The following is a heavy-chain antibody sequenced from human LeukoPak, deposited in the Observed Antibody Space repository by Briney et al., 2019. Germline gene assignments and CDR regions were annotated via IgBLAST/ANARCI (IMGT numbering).Heavy chain of an antibody. V-gene: IGHV3-13*01. Sequence: GGSLRLSCAASGFTFSSYDMHWVRQAAGKGLEWISTIGTADDTYYLASVEGRFTISRENAENSLYLQMSSLRAGDTAMYYCARERLGATKRVVNYDFDLWGRGTLVTVSS. J-gene: IGHJ2*01. CDR2: IGTADDT. CDR3: ARERLGATKRVVNYDFDL. CDR1: GFTFSSYD. D-gene: IGHD2-2*01.